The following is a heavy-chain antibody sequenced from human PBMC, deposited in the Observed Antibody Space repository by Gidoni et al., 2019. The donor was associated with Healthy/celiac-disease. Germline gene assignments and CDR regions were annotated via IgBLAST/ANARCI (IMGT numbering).Heavy chain of an antibody. CDR3: AKDIFGVVPYYGMDV. D-gene: IGHD3-3*01. J-gene: IGHJ6*02. CDR2: ISWDGGST. Sequence: EVQLVESGGVVVQPGGSLRLSCAASGFTFDDYTMHWVRQAPGRGLEWFSLISWDGGSTYYADSVKGRFTISRDNSKNSLYLQMNSLRTEDTALYYCAKDIFGVVPYYGMDVWGQGTTVTVSS. CDR1: GFTFDDYT. V-gene: IGHV3-43*01.